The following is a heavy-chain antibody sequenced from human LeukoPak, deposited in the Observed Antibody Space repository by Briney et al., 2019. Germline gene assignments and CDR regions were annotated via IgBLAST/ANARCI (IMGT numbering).Heavy chain of an antibody. V-gene: IGHV3-11*01. D-gene: IGHD6-19*01. CDR3: AKDRSDNSSWYCMDV. Sequence: GGSLRLSCAASGFTFSDYYMSWIRQAPGKGLEWVSYISSSGSTIYYADSVKGRFTISRDNAKNSLYLQMNSLGAEDTAVYYCAKDRSDNSSWYCMDVWGQGTTVTVSS. CDR2: ISSSGSTI. CDR1: GFTFSDYY. J-gene: IGHJ6*02.